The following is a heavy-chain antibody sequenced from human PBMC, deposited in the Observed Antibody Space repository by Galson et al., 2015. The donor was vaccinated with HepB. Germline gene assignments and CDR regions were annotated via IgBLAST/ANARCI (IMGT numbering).Heavy chain of an antibody. CDR2: ISAGDGRNT. D-gene: IGHD3-3*01. CDR3: ARDPEGDFWSGYYGAFDI. CDR1: GLIFSNSV. J-gene: IGHJ3*02. Sequence: SLRLSCAASGLIFSNSVMHWVRQAPGKGLEWVALISAGDGRNTNYADSVRGRFTISRDNSKNTLYLQMNSLRAEDTAVYYCARDPEGDFWSGYYGAFDIWGQGTMVTVSS. V-gene: IGHV3-30*04.